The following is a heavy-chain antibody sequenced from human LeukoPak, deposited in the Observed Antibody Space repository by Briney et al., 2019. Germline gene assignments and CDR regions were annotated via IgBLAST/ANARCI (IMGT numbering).Heavy chain of an antibody. CDR1: GGSISSSSYY. J-gene: IGHJ4*02. CDR2: IYYSGST. V-gene: IGHV4-39*01. D-gene: IGHD5-12*01. CDR3: ARQGAGVDIVATMREEAFDY. Sequence: SETLSLTCTVSGGSISSSSYYWGWIRQPPGKGLEWIGSIYYSGSTYYNPSLKSRVTISVDTSKNQLSLKLSSVTATDTAVYYCARQGAGVDIVATMREEAFDYWGQGTLVTVSS.